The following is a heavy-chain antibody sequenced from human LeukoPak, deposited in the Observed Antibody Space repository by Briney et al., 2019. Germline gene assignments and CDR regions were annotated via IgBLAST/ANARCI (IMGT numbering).Heavy chain of an antibody. CDR3: ARAQNYHDRSGYSDDTFDV. CDR2: VNPDSGGI. J-gene: IGHJ3*01. CDR1: GYTFTDNY. Sequence: GASVKVSCKASGYTFTDNYIHWVRQAPGQGLEWMGRVNPDSGGINYAQKFQGRVTMTRDTSINTAFVELGRLRSDDTATYYCARAQNYHDRSGYSDDTFDVWGHGTMITVSS. D-gene: IGHD3-22*01. V-gene: IGHV1-2*06.